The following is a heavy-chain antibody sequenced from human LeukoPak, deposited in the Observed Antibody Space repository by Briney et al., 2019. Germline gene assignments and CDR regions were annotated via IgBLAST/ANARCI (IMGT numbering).Heavy chain of an antibody. Sequence: GGSLRLSCAASGFTFGNYAMNWVRQAPGRGLEWVSSISDSGDNTYYADSVKGRFTISRDNSKNTLYLQMNSLRAEDTAAYYCAKDTSITWYYYDHWGQGTLVTVSS. CDR3: AKDTSITWYYYDH. J-gene: IGHJ4*02. CDR1: GFTFGNYA. D-gene: IGHD6-13*01. CDR2: ISDSGDNT. V-gene: IGHV3-23*01.